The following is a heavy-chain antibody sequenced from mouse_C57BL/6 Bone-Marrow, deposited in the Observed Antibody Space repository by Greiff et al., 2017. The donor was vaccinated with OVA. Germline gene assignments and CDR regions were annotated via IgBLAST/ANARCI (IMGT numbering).Heavy chain of an antibody. CDR2: IHPNSGST. Sequence: LQQSGAELVKPGASVKLSCKASGYTFTSYWMHWVKQRPGQGLEWIGMIHPNSGSTNYNEKFKSKATLTVDKSSSTAYMQLSSLTSEDSAVYYCARSYYYGSSYDFDVWGTGTTVTVSS. CDR1: GYTFTSYW. J-gene: IGHJ1*03. D-gene: IGHD1-1*01. V-gene: IGHV1-64*01. CDR3: ARSYYYGSSYDFDV.